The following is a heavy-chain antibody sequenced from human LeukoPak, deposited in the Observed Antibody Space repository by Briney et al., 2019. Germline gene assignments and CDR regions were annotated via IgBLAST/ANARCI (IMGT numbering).Heavy chain of an antibody. CDR3: ARDLLRNDFDY. V-gene: IGHV3-33*01. CDR2: IWYDGSNK. J-gene: IGHJ4*02. CDR1: GFTFSSYG. Sequence: TGGSLRLSCAASGFTFSSYGMHWVRQAPGKGLEWVAVIWYDGSNKYYADSVKGRFTISRDNSKNTLYLQMNSLRAEDTAVYYCARDLLRNDFDYWGQGTLVTVSS.